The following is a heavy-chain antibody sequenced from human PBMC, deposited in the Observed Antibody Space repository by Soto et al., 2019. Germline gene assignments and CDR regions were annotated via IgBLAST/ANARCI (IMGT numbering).Heavy chain of an antibody. CDR3: ARDRPSSSWNNWFDP. CDR2: IIPIFGTA. J-gene: IGHJ5*02. Sequence: ASVKVSCKASGGTFSSYAISWVRQAPGQGLEWMGGIIPIFGTANYAQKFQGRVTITADESTSTAYMELSSLRSEDTAVYYCARDRPSSSWNNWFDPWGQGTLVTVS. D-gene: IGHD6-13*01. CDR1: GGTFSSYA. V-gene: IGHV1-69*13.